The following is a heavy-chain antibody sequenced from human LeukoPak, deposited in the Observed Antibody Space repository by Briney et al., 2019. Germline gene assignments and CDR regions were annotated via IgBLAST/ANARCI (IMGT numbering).Heavy chain of an antibody. CDR3: VRAAHYDYVWGSYPDY. J-gene: IGHJ4*02. V-gene: IGHV3-66*01. Sequence: GGSLRLSCAASGFTVSSNYMSWVRQAPGKGLEWVSVIYSGGSTYYADSVKGRFTISRDNSKNTLYLQMNSLRAEDTAVYYCVRAAHYDYVWGSYPDYWGQGTLVTVSS. D-gene: IGHD3-16*02. CDR2: IYSGGST. CDR1: GFTVSSNY.